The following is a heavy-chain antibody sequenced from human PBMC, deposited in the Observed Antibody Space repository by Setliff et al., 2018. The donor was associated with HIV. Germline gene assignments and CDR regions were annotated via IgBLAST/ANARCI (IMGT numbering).Heavy chain of an antibody. Sequence: GGSLRLSCAASGFTFSSYEMNWVRQAPGKGREWFSVIYSGGSTYYADSVKGRFTISRDNAKNTRYLQMNSLRAEDTAVYYCASGDSGYYYDNSGYGAFDIWGQGTMVTVSS. D-gene: IGHD3-22*01. V-gene: IGHV3-53*01. CDR3: ASGDSGYYYDNSGYGAFDI. J-gene: IGHJ3*02. CDR2: IYSGGST. CDR1: GFTFSSYE.